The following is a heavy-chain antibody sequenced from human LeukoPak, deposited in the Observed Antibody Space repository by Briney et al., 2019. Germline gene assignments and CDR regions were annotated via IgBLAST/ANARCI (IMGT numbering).Heavy chain of an antibody. CDR1: GFTFSSYG. V-gene: IGHV3-23*01. CDR3: TSRRYSSSWYEDYFDY. Sequence: GGSLRLSCAASGFTFSSYGMNWVRQAPGKGLEWVSDISGSGGSTYYADSVKGRFTISRDNSKNTLYLQMNSLKTEDTAVYYCTSRRYSSSWYEDYFDYWGQGTLVTVSS. CDR2: ISGSGGST. J-gene: IGHJ4*02. D-gene: IGHD6-13*01.